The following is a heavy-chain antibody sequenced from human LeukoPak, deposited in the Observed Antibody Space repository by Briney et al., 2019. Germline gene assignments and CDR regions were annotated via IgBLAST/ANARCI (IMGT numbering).Heavy chain of an antibody. J-gene: IGHJ4*02. V-gene: IGHV4-34*01. CDR1: GGSFSGYY. D-gene: IGHD3-3*01. Sequence: PSETLSLTCAVYGGSFSGYYWSWIRQPPGKGLEWIGSIYYSGSTYYNPSLKSRVTISVDTSKNQFSLKLSSVTAADTAVYYCARQLPSLEWLLRNYFDYWGQGTLVTVSS. CDR2: IYYSGST. CDR3: ARQLPSLEWLLRNYFDY.